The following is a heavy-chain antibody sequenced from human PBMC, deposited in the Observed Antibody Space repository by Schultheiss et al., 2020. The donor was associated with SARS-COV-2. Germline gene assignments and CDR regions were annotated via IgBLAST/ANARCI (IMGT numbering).Heavy chain of an antibody. CDR1: GGSISSYY. D-gene: IGHD3-22*01. Sequence: SETLSLTCTVSGGSISSYYWRWIRQPPGKGLEWIGYIYYSGSTNYNPSLESRVTISVDTSKNQFSLRLSSVTAADTAVDYCARNYHNSSGYSTNGFEPWGQRTLGT. CDR2: IYYSGST. CDR3: ARNYHNSSGYSTNGFEP. V-gene: IGHV4-59*08. J-gene: IGHJ5*02.